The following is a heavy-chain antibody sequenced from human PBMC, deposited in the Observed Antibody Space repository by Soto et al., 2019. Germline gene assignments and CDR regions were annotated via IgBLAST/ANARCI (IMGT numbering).Heavy chain of an antibody. V-gene: IGHV3-7*05. CDR2: IKQDGSEK. D-gene: IGHD6-13*01. Sequence: EVQLVESGGGVVQPGGSLRLSCAASGFTFSSYWMSWVRQAPGKGLEWVANIKQDGSEKYYVDSVKGRFTICRDNAKNSLYLQMNSLRAEDTAVYYCARDLSAGISPLDYWGQGALVTVSS. CDR1: GFTFSSYW. J-gene: IGHJ4*02. CDR3: ARDLSAGISPLDY.